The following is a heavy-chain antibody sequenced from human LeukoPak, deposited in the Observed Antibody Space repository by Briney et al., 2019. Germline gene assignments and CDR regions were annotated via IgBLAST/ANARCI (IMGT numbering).Heavy chain of an antibody. D-gene: IGHD5-18*01. CDR2: INSDESNT. CDR3: ARGYSYGYRIDY. Sequence: PGGSLRLSCATSGFTFSSYWMHWVRQAPGKGLVWVSRINSDESNTSYADSVKGRFTISRDNAKRTLYLQMNSLRAEDTAVYYCARGYSYGYRIDYWGQGTLVTVSS. J-gene: IGHJ4*02. CDR1: GFTFSSYW. V-gene: IGHV3-74*01.